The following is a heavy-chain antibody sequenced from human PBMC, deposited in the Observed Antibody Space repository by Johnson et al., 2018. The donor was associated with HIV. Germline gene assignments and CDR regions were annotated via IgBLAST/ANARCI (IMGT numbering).Heavy chain of an antibody. CDR3: AKEPRPGIVATDDAFDI. D-gene: IGHD5-12*01. Sequence: QVQLVESGGGLVQPGGSLRLSCAASGFTVSSNYMSWVRQAPGKGLEWVAVIYYDGSNKYYADSVKGRITISRDNSQNTLYLHMNSLRAEDPAVYYCAKEPRPGIVATDDAFDIWGQGTMVTVSS. J-gene: IGHJ3*02. CDR2: IYYDGSNK. V-gene: IGHV3-30*18. CDR1: GFTVSSNY.